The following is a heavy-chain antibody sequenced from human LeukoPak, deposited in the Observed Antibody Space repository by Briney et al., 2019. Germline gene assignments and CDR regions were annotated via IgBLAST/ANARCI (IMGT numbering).Heavy chain of an antibody. CDR1: GFTFSSYG. J-gene: IGHJ6*03. D-gene: IGHD2-2*01. CDR2: ISFDGSSK. CDR3: AKAADQYYCYYFYYMDV. Sequence: GGSLRLSCAASGFTFSSYGMHWVRQAPGKGLEWVAVISFDGSSKDYAESVKGRFTISRDNSKNTLYLQMNSLRVEDTAVYYCAKAADQYYCYYFYYMDVWGKGTTVTVSS. V-gene: IGHV3-30*18.